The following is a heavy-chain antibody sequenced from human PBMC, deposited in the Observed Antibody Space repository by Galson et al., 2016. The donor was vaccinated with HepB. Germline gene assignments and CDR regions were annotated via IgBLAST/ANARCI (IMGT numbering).Heavy chain of an antibody. V-gene: IGHV3-33*01. CDR2: IWYDGSNK. D-gene: IGHD3-22*01. CDR3: ARDHRASYDSYGPGGY. Sequence: SLRLSCAASGFTFSSYGMHWVRQAPGKGLEWVAVIWYDGSNKYYADSVKGRFTISRDNSKNTLYLQMNSLRAEDTAVYYRARDHRASYDSYGPGGYWGQGTLVTVSS. J-gene: IGHJ4*02. CDR1: GFTFSSYG.